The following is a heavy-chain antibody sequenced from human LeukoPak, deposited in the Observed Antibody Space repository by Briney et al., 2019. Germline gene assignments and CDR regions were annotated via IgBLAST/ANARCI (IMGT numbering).Heavy chain of an antibody. Sequence: ASVKVSCKASGYTFTSYDINWVRQATGQGLEWMGWLHPNSGNTGYAQKLQGRVTMTRNTSISTAYMELSSLRSEDTAVYCCARRRLSGSYYYYGMDVWGQGTTVTVSS. D-gene: IGHD1-26*01. J-gene: IGHJ6*02. CDR2: LHPNSGNT. CDR1: GYTFTSYD. V-gene: IGHV1-8*01. CDR3: ARRRLSGSYYYYGMDV.